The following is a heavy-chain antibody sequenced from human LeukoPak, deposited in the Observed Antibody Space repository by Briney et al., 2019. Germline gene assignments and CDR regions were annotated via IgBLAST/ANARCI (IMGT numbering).Heavy chain of an antibody. CDR1: GDRVSSNSAA. CDR2: TYYRSKWYN. CDR3: ARVRRGVDNWNYFDY. Sequence: SQTLSLTCAISGDRVSSNSAAWNWLRPSPSRGLEWLGRTYYRSKWYNEYAVSAKSPITINPATSKNQFSLQLNSVTPEDTAVYYCARVRRGVDNWNYFDYWGQGTLVTLSS. J-gene: IGHJ4*02. D-gene: IGHD1-20*01. V-gene: IGHV6-1*01.